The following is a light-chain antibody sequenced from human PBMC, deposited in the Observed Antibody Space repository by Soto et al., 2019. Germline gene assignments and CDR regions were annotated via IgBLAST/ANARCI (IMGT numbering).Light chain of an antibody. CDR1: QSVSSY. Sequence: EIVLTQSPDTLSLSPGERATLSCRASQSVSSYLAWYQQKPGQAPRLLIYDASNRATGIPARFSGSGSGTDFTLTISSLEPEDFAVYYCQQRSNGGTFGQGTKVDIK. CDR2: DAS. J-gene: IGKJ1*01. V-gene: IGKV3-11*01. CDR3: QQRSNGGT.